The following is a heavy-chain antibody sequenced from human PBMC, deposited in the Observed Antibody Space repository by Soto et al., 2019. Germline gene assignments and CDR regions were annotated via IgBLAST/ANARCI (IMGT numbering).Heavy chain of an antibody. Sequence: PGGSLRLSCAASGFTFSSYSMNWVRQAPGKGLEWVSYISSSRSAIYYADSVKGRFTISRDNAKNSLLLQMNSLRAEDTAVYYCARGEMATITLAMFDYWGQGTLVTVSS. D-gene: IGHD5-12*01. CDR3: ARGEMATITLAMFDY. CDR2: ISSSRSAI. V-gene: IGHV3-48*04. CDR1: GFTFSSYS. J-gene: IGHJ4*02.